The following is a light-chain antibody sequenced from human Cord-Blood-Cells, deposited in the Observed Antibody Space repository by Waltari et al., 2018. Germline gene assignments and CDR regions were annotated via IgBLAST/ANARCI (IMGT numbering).Light chain of an antibody. J-gene: IGKJ1*01. CDR1: QSVLYSSNNKNY. CDR2: WAS. CDR3: QQYYSTPT. Sequence: DIVMTQSPDSLAVSLGERATINCKSSQSVLYSSNNKNYLAWYQQKPGQPPKLLIYWASTRGSGVPDRFSGSGSGTDFTLTISSLQAEDVAVYYCQQYYSTPTFGQGTKVEIK. V-gene: IGKV4-1*01.